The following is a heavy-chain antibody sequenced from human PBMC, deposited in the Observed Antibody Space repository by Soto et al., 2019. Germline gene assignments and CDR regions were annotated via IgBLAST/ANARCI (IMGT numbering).Heavy chain of an antibody. CDR3: TPTFYGSASSLPRTQAYYYHGMDV. D-gene: IGHD3-10*01. V-gene: IGHV3-15*01. J-gene: IGHJ6*02. CDR1: GFTFRNAW. Sequence: PGGSLRLSCGASGFTFRNAWMSWVRQAPGKGLEWVGHIKSKTDGGTTDYAAPVKGRFTISRDDSKNTLYLQMNSLNTEETAVYYCTPTFYGSASSLPRTQAYYYHGMDVWGQGTTVTVSS. CDR2: IKSKTDGGTT.